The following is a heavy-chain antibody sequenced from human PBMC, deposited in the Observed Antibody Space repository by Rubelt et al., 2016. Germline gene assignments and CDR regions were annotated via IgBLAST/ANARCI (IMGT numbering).Heavy chain of an antibody. CDR1: SSSISSGYY. Sequence: QLQLQESGPGLVKPSESLSLTCIVSSSSISSGYYWGWIRQPPGKGLEWIGSIYHSGSTYYNPSLRSRVTISVDTSKNQFSLRVSSLTAADTAIYYCARHGVAPWLNYADYWGQGTLVTVSS. V-gene: IGHV4-38-2*02. CDR2: IYHSGST. D-gene: IGHD5-12*01. J-gene: IGHJ4*02. CDR3: ARHGVAPWLNYADY.